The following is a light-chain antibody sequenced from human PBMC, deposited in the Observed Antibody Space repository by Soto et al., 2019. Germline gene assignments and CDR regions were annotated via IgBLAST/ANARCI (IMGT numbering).Light chain of an antibody. CDR1: SRDVGGYNY. CDR2: EVN. Sequence: QSALTQPPSASGSPGQSVAISCTGTSRDVGGYNYVSWYQQHPGKAPKLMIYEVNKRPSGVPDRFSGSKSANTASLTVSGLQAEDEADYYCSSYAGSSNVFGAGTKGTVL. J-gene: IGLJ1*01. V-gene: IGLV2-8*01. CDR3: SSYAGSSNV.